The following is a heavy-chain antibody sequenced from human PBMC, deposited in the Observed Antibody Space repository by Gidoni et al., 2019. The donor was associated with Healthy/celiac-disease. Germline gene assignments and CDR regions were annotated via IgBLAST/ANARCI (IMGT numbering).Heavy chain of an antibody. J-gene: IGHJ4*02. CDR2: ISSSSSTI. CDR1: GFTFSSYS. Sequence: AAGGFTFSSYSMNWVRQAPGKGLEWVSYISSSSSTIYYADSVKGRFTISRDNAKNSLYLQMNSLRDEDTAVYYCARGGGGLVPVRSYHDYRGQGTLVTVSS. CDR3: ARGGGGLVPVRSYHDY. V-gene: IGHV3-48*02. D-gene: IGHD2-2*01.